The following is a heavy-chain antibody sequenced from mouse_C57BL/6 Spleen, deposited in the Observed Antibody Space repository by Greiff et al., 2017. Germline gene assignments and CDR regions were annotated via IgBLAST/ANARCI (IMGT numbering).Heavy chain of an antibody. V-gene: IGHV5-4*01. CDR3: AREESYGNYWFAY. D-gene: IGHD2-1*01. CDR1: GFTFSSYA. Sequence: EVQLVESGGGLVKPGGSLKLSCAASGFTFSSYAMSWVRQTPEKRLEWVATISDGGSYTYYPDNVKGRFTISRDNAKNNLYLQMSHLKSEDTAMYYCAREESYGNYWFAYWGQGTLVTVSA. CDR2: ISDGGSYT. J-gene: IGHJ3*01.